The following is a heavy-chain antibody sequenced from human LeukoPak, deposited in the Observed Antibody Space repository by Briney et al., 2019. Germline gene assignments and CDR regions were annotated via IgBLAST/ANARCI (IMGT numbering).Heavy chain of an antibody. CDR3: ARGPMSIDY. CDR2: INHSGST. V-gene: IGHV4-34*01. J-gene: IGHJ4*02. Sequence: SETLSLTCAVYGGSFSGYYWGWIRQPPGKGLEWIGEINHSGSTNYNPSLKSRVTISVDTSKNQFSLKLSSVTAADTAVYYCARGPMSIDYWGQGTLVTVSS. D-gene: IGHD3-22*01. CDR1: GGSFSGYY.